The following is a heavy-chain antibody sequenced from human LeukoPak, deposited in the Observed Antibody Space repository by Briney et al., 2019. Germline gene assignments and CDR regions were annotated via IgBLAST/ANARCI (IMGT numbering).Heavy chain of an antibody. CDR1: GYTFIGYY. V-gene: IGHV1-2*02. CDR3: TRAHCNSTNCYQFDY. D-gene: IGHD2-2*01. Sequence: GASVKVSCKASGYTFIGYYIHWVRQAPGQGLEWMGWINPNSGGTNYAQKFQGRVTMTRDASISTAYMELSRLISDDTAVYHCTRAHCNSTNCYQFDYWGQGTLVTVSS. J-gene: IGHJ4*02. CDR2: INPNSGGT.